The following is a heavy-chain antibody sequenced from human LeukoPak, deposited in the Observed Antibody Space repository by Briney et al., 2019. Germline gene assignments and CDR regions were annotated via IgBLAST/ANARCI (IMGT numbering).Heavy chain of an antibody. CDR1: GFIFGSYW. CDR3: ATDGYIYFEY. Sequence: GGSLRLSCTGSGFIFGSYWMSWVRQAPGKGLEWVANIKPDGSEKFYVDSVKGRFTISRDNAKNSMYLEMNSLTDEDTAVYYCATDGYIYFEYWGQGTLVTVSS. J-gene: IGHJ4*02. V-gene: IGHV3-7*01. CDR2: IKPDGSEK. D-gene: IGHD5-24*01.